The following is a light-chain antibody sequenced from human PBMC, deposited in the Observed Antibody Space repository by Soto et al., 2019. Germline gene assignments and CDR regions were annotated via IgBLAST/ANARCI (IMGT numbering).Light chain of an antibody. CDR3: QQLNSYPRT. CDR2: AAS. V-gene: IGKV1-9*01. Sequence: DIQLTQSPSFLSASVGDRVTITCRASPGISSYVAWYQQKPGKAPKLLIYAASTLQSGVPSRFSGSGSGTEFTLTISSLQPEDFATYYCQQLNSYPRTFGQGTKVEIK. CDR1: PGISSY. J-gene: IGKJ1*01.